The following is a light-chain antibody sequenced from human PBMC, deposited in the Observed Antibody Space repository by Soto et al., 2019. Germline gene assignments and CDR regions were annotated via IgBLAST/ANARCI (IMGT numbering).Light chain of an antibody. CDR2: AAS. Sequence: DGPMTPSHSSLSASVRDRVTITFRASQSISSYLNWYQQKPGKAPKLLIYAASSLQSGVPSRFSGSGSGTDFTLTISSLQPEDFATYYCQQSYSTPITFGQGTRLAIK. CDR1: QSISSY. V-gene: IGKV1-39*01. J-gene: IGKJ5*01. CDR3: QQSYSTPIT.